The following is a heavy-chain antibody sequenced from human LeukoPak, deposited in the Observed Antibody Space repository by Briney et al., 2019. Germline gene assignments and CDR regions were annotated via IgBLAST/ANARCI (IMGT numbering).Heavy chain of an antibody. J-gene: IGHJ3*02. V-gene: IGHV1-18*01. CDR2: ISAYNGNT. CDR3: ARDLGDIVVVPAAIADAFDI. CDR1: GYTFTSYG. Sequence: ASVKVSCKASGYTFTSYGISWVRQAPGQGLEWMGWISAYNGNTNCAQKLQGRVTMTTDTSTSTAYMELRSLRSDDTAVYYCARDLGDIVVVPAAIADAFDIWGQGTMVTVSS. D-gene: IGHD2-2*02.